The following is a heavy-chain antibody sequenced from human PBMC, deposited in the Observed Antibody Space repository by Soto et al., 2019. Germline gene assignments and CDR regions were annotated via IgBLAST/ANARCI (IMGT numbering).Heavy chain of an antibody. CDR1: GYTFTGYY. J-gene: IGHJ4*02. D-gene: IGHD5-18*01. CDR3: ARVSREIHLWTDHFDY. Sequence: QVQLVQSGAEVKKPGASVKVSCKASGYTFTGYYMHWVRQAPGQGLEWMGWINPNSGGTNYAQKFQGRVTMTRDPHISTADMELSRLRSDDTAVYYCARVSREIHLWTDHFDYWGQGTLVTVSS. CDR2: INPNSGGT. V-gene: IGHV1-2*02.